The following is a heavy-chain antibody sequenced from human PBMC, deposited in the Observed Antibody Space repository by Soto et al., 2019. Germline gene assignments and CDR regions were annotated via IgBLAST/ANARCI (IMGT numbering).Heavy chain of an antibody. CDR1: GFTFSSFG. J-gene: IGHJ4*02. Sequence: PGGTLRLSCAASGFTFSSFGIHWVRQAPGKGLEWVALIWYDGTKQFYGDSVRGRFTISRDISRNTVSLQMSSLRTEDTGVYYCATAPTQYGSGTFFDHWGQGTLVTVS. V-gene: IGHV3-33*08. CDR2: IWYDGTKQ. D-gene: IGHD3-10*01. CDR3: ATAPTQYGSGTFFDH.